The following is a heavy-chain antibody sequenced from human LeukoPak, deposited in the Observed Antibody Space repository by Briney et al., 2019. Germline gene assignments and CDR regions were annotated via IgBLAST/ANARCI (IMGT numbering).Heavy chain of an antibody. CDR1: GGSISSYY. Sequence: SETLSLTCTVSGGSISSYYWSWIRQPPGKGLEWIGYIYYSGSTYYNPSLESRVTLSVDTSKNQFSLKLTSVTAADTAVYYCARHKVAIQGRAFDYWGQGTLVTVSS. V-gene: IGHV4-59*08. J-gene: IGHJ4*02. CDR3: ARHKVAIQGRAFDY. D-gene: IGHD5-12*01. CDR2: IYYSGST.